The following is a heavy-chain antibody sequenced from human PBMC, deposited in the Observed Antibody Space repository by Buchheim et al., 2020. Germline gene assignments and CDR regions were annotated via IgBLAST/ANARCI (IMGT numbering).Heavy chain of an antibody. CDR3: AKNYDFWSGYSHYFDY. Sequence: EVQLVESGGGLVQPGGSLRLSCAASGFTFSSYSMNWVRQAPGKGLEWVSYISSSSSTIYYADSVKGRFTISRDNAQNSLYLQMNSLRAEDTAVYYCAKNYDFWSGYSHYFDYWGQGTL. J-gene: IGHJ4*02. CDR2: ISSSSSTI. V-gene: IGHV3-48*01. CDR1: GFTFSSYS. D-gene: IGHD3-3*01.